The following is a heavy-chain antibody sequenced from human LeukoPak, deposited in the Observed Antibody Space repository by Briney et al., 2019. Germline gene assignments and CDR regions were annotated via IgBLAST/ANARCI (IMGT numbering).Heavy chain of an antibody. CDR3: ARDREQLSRAFDI. V-gene: IGHV3-74*01. J-gene: IGHJ3*02. D-gene: IGHD6-13*01. CDR1: GFTFSSYW. CDR2: INTDGSST. Sequence: GGSLRLSCAASGFTFSSYWMHWVRQAPGKGQVWVSRINTDGSSTSYADSVKGRFTFSRDNAKNTLYLQMNSLRAEDTAVYYCARDREQLSRAFDIWGQGTMVTVSS.